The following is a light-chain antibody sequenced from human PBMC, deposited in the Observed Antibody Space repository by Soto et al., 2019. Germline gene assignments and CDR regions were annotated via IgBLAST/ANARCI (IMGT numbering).Light chain of an antibody. J-gene: IGKJ1*01. CDR1: QGIRND. CDR3: LQDYNYPPST. Sequence: AIQMTQSPSSLSASVGDRVTITCRASQGIRNDLGWYQQKPGKAPKLLIYAASSLQSGVPSRFSGSGSGTDFTLTISSLQPEDFATYYCLQDYNYPPSTFGRGTKVEIK. CDR2: AAS. V-gene: IGKV1-6*01.